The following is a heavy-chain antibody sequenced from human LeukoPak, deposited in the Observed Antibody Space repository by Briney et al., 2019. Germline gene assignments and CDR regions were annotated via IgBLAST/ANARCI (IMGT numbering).Heavy chain of an antibody. V-gene: IGHV1-46*01. CDR2: INPSGGST. Sequence: ASVKVSCKASGYTFTSYYMQWMRQAPGQGPEWMGIINPSGGSTRYAQKFQGRVTMTRDTSTSTVYMELSSLRSEDTAVYYCATGGGATFDYWGQGTLVTVSS. D-gene: IGHD1-26*01. CDR3: ATGGGATFDY. CDR1: GYTFTSYY. J-gene: IGHJ4*02.